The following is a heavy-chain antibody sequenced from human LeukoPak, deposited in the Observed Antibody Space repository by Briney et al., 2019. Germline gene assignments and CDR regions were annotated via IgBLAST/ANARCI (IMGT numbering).Heavy chain of an antibody. CDR3: ARSQGYYYGSGSYYNPTTGFDP. CDR2: INHSGST. CDR1: GGSFSGYY. J-gene: IGHJ5*01. V-gene: IGHV4-34*01. D-gene: IGHD3-10*01. Sequence: SGTLSLTCAVYGGSFSGYYWSWIRQPPGKGLEWIGEINHSGSTSYNPSLKSRVTISVDTSKNQFSLKLSSVTAADTAVYYCARSQGYYYGSGSYYNPTTGFDPWGQGTLVTVSS.